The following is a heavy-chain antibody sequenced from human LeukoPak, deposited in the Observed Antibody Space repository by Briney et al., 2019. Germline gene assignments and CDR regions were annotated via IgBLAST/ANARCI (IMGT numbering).Heavy chain of an antibody. D-gene: IGHD3-3*01. J-gene: IGHJ5*02. Sequence: GESLKISCKGSGYSFTSYWIGWVRQMPGKGLEWMGIIYPGDSDTRYSPSFQGQVTISADKSISTAYLQWSSLKASDTAMYYCARLSYDFWSGYYTTYNWFDPWGQGTLVTVSS. V-gene: IGHV5-51*01. CDR3: ARLSYDFWSGYYTTYNWFDP. CDR1: GYSFTSYW. CDR2: IYPGDSDT.